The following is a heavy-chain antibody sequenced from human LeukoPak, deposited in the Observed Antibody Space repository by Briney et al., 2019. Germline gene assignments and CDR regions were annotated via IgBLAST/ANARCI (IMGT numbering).Heavy chain of an antibody. D-gene: IGHD3-22*01. Sequence: GGSLRLSCAASGFTFSSYAMSWVRQAPGKGLEWVSAISGSGGSTYYADSVKGRFTISRDNSKNTLYLQMNSLRAEDTAVYYCAKDRSKALKLYYYDSSGYYSLGYWGQGTLVTVSP. J-gene: IGHJ4*02. CDR3: AKDRSKALKLYYYDSSGYYSLGY. CDR2: ISGSGGST. V-gene: IGHV3-23*01. CDR1: GFTFSSYA.